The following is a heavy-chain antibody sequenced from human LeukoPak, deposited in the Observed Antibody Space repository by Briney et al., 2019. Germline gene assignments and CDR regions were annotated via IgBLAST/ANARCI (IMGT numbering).Heavy chain of an antibody. CDR2: ISGSGGST. D-gene: IGHD2-2*01. Sequence: PGGSLRLSCVVSGFIFSSYAMSWVRQAPGKGLEWASGISGSGGSTYYADSVKGRFTISRDNSKNTLYLQMNSLRAEDTAVYYCAKDRHAPGRYCSSTTCFPFDPWGQGTLVTVSS. J-gene: IGHJ5*02. CDR1: GFIFSSYA. V-gene: IGHV3-23*01. CDR3: AKDRHAPGRYCSSTTCFPFDP.